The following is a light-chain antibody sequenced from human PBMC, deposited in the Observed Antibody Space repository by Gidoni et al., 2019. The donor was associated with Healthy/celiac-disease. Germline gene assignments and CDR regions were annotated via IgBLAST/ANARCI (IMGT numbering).Light chain of an antibody. V-gene: IGKV1-33*01. CDR2: DAS. CDR3: QQYDKGT. Sequence: DIQMTQSPSSLSASVGDRVTITCQASQDISNYLNWYQQKPGKAPKLLIYDASNLETGVPSRFSGSGSGTDFTFTISSLQPEDIATYYCQQYDKGTFXGXTKVEIK. CDR1: QDISNY. J-gene: IGKJ4*01.